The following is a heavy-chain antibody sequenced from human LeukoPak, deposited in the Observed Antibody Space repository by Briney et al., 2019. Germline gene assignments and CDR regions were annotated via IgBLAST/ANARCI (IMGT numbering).Heavy chain of an antibody. V-gene: IGHV4-59*01. Sequence: SETLSLTCTVSGGSISSYYWSWIRQPPGKGLEWIGYIYYSGSTNYNPSLKSRVTISVDTSKNQFSLKLSSVTAADTAVYYCARVEMATLGASNYYYYYGMDVWGQGTTVTVSS. D-gene: IGHD5-24*01. J-gene: IGHJ6*02. CDR3: ARVEMATLGASNYYYYYGMDV. CDR2: IYYSGST. CDR1: GGSISSYY.